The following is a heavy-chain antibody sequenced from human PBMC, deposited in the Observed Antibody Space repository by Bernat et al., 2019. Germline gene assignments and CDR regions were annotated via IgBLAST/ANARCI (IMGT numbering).Heavy chain of an antibody. CDR3: TRVGPYCGGDCYDNWFDP. CDR2: IRSKAYGGTT. Sequence: EVQLVESGGGLVRPGRSLRLSCTASGFTFGDYAMSWFRQAPGKGLEWVGFIRSKAYGGTTEYAASVKGRFTISRDDSKSIAYLQMNSLKTEDTAVYYCTRVGPYCGGDCYDNWFDPWGQGTLVTVSS. V-gene: IGHV3-49*03. J-gene: IGHJ5*02. CDR1: GFTFGDYA. D-gene: IGHD2-21*02.